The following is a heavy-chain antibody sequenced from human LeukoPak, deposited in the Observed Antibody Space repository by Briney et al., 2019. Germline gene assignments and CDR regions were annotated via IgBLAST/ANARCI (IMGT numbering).Heavy chain of an antibody. V-gene: IGHV4-34*01. CDR1: GGSFSGYY. D-gene: IGHD4-17*01. CDR2: INHSGST. CDR3: ARGHGRRYWYFDL. Sequence: SETLSLTCAVYGGSFSGYYWSWIRQPPGKGLEWIGEINHSGSTNYNPSLKSRVTISVDTSKNQFPLKLSSVTAADTAVYYCARGHGRRYWYFDLWGRGTLVTASS. J-gene: IGHJ2*01.